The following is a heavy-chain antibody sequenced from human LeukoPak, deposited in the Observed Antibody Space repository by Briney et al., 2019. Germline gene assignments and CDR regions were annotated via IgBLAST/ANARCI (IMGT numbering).Heavy chain of an antibody. V-gene: IGHV1-69*05. J-gene: IGHJ4*02. D-gene: IGHD5-12*01. CDR1: GGTFTSYA. Sequence: ASVKLSCKASGGTFTSYAISWLRQAPGQRLEWMGGIIPIFGTANYAQKFQGRVTITTDESTSTAYMELSSLRSEDTAVYYCAREVVANYFDYWGQGTLVTVSS. CDR2: IIPIFGTA. CDR3: AREVVANYFDY.